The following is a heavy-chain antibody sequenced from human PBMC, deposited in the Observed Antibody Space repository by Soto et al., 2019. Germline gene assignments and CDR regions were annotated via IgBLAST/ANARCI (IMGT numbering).Heavy chain of an antibody. CDR3: ARAGGGDSSWYLFYYYGMDV. V-gene: IGHV4-30-4*01. Sequence: SETLSLTCTVSGGSISSGDYYWSWIRQPPGKGLERIGYIYYSGSTYYNPSLKSRVTISVDTSKNQFSLKLSSVTAADTAVCYCARAGGGDSSWYLFYYYGMDVWGQGTTVTVSS. J-gene: IGHJ6*02. CDR2: IYYSGST. D-gene: IGHD6-13*01. CDR1: GGSISSGDYY.